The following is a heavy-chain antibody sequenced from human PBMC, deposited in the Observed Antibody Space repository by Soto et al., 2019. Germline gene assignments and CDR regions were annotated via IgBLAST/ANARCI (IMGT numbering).Heavy chain of an antibody. J-gene: IGHJ4*02. CDR2: ISAHNGNT. D-gene: IGHD1-1*01. CDR1: GYTFTSYA. V-gene: IGHV1-18*01. CDR3: ARGRYGDY. Sequence: QVDLVQSGAEVKKPGASVKVSCKASGYTFTSYAITWVRQAPGQGLEWMGWISAHNGNTDYAQKLQGRVIVTRDTSTSTAYMELRSLRSDDTAVYYSARGRYGDYWGQGDLVTVSS.